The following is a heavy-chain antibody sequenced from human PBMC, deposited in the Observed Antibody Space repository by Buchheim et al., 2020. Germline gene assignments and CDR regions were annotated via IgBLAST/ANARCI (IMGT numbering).Heavy chain of an antibody. CDR3: AREWFPIGWFDP. CDR2: INHSGST. CDR1: GGSFSGYY. Sequence: QVQLQQWGAGLLKPSETLSLTCAVYGGSFSGYYWSWIRQPPGKGLEWIGEINHSGSTNYHPSLKSRVTTSADTSKNQSSLKLSSVTAADTAVYYCAREWFPIGWFDPWGQGTL. J-gene: IGHJ5*02. V-gene: IGHV4-34*01. D-gene: IGHD3-22*01.